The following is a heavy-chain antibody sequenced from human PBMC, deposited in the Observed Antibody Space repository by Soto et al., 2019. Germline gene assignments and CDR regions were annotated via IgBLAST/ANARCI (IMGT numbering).Heavy chain of an antibody. J-gene: IGHJ3*02. CDR2: IYSGVST. D-gene: IGHD3-22*01. V-gene: IGHV3-53*01. CDR3: ARQVVIPNDASDI. Sequence: PGGSLRLSCAASGFTVSSNYMSWVRQAPGKGLEWVSVIYSGVSTYYADSVKGRFTISRDNSKNTLYLQMNSLRAEDTAVYYCARQVVIPNDASDIWGHGNKVSVSS. CDR1: GFTVSSNY.